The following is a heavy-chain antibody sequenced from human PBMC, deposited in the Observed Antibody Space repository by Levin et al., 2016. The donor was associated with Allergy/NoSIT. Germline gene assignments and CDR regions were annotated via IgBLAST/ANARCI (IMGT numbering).Heavy chain of an antibody. CDR3: ARTHSDYGDYGGDY. CDR2: IDPSDSYT. CDR1: GYSFTSYW. J-gene: IGHJ4*02. D-gene: IGHD4-17*01. V-gene: IGHV5-10-1*01. Sequence: KVSCKGSGYSFTSYWISWVRQMPGKGLEWMGRIDPSDSYTNYSPSFQGHVTISADKSISTAYLQWSSLKASDTAMYYCARTHSDYGDYGGDYWGQGTLVTVSS.